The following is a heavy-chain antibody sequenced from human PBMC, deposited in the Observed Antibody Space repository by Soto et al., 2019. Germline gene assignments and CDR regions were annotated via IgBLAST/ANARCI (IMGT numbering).Heavy chain of an antibody. CDR2: INAGNGNT. CDR3: ARVPQSDYGDHMERNYYGMAV. J-gene: IGHJ6*02. D-gene: IGHD4-17*01. CDR1: GYTFTSYA. V-gene: IGHV1-3*01. Sequence: ASVKVSCKASGYTFTSYAMHWVRQAPGQRLEWIGWINAGNGNTKYSQKFQGRVTITRDTSASTAYMELSSLRSEDTAVYYCARVPQSDYGDHMERNYYGMAVWGQGTTVTVSS.